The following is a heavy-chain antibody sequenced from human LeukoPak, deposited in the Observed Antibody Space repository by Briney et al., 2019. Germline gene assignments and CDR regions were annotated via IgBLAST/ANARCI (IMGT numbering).Heavy chain of an antibody. CDR1: VGSISSGNW. Sequence: SETLSLTCAVSVGSISSGNWWSWVRQSPGKGLEWIGEIYHNGTPNYSPSLKSRVTISADTFKNHFSLKLTSVTAADTAVYYCATPGLARAYWGQGTLVTVSS. CDR2: IYHNGTP. D-gene: IGHD1-14*01. J-gene: IGHJ4*02. V-gene: IGHV4-4*02. CDR3: ATPGLARAY.